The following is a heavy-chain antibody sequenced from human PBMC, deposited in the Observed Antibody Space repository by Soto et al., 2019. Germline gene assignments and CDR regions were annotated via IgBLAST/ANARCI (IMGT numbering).Heavy chain of an antibody. D-gene: IGHD2-15*01. CDR2: IIPIFGTT. CDR1: GYPFTTYA. J-gene: IGHJ5*02. Sequence: SVKVSCKASGYPFTTYAIHWVRQAPGQGLEWLGRIIPIFGTTDYAQKFQGRVTITADESTTTAYMELSSLRSDDTAVYYCAKDGGREGYFGNWFDPWGQGTLVTVSS. V-gene: IGHV1-69*13. CDR3: AKDGGREGYFGNWFDP.